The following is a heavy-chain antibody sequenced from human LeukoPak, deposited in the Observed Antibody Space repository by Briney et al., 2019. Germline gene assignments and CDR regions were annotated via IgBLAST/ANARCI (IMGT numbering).Heavy chain of an antibody. V-gene: IGHV1-18*01. J-gene: IGHJ3*02. Sequence: ASVKVSCKASGYTFTSYGISWVRQAPGQGLEWMGWISAYNGNTNYAQKLQGRVTMTTDTSTSTAYMELRSLRSDDTAVYYCARDLVLDSSGYYYVGAFDIWGQGTMVTVSS. CDR3: ARDLVLDSSGYYYVGAFDI. CDR1: GYTFTSYG. D-gene: IGHD3-22*01. CDR2: ISAYNGNT.